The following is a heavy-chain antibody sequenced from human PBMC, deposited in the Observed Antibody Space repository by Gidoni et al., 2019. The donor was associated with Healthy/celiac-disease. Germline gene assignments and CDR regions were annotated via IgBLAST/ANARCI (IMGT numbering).Heavy chain of an antibody. CDR1: GGSISSYY. CDR3: ARALYYYDSSGYYPFDY. Sequence: QVQLQESGPGLVKPSETLSLTCTVSGGSISSYYWSWIRQPPGKGLEWIGYIYYSGSTNYNPSLKSRVTISVDTSKNQFSLKLSSVTAADTAVYYCARALYYYDSSGYYPFDYWGQGTLVTVSS. D-gene: IGHD3-22*01. V-gene: IGHV4-59*01. J-gene: IGHJ4*02. CDR2: IYYSGST.